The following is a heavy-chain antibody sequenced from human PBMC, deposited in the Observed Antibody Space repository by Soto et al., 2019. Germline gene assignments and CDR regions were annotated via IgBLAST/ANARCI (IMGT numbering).Heavy chain of an antibody. CDR1: GGTFSSYA. Sequence: QVQLVQSGAEVKKPGSSVKVSCKASGGTFSSYAISWVRQAPGQGLEWMGGIIHIFGTANYAQKFQGRVTITADESTSTAYMELSSLSSEDTAVYYCAREMGGYCSGGSCYPPPFDYGGQGTLVTVSS. J-gene: IGHJ4*02. CDR3: AREMGGYCSGGSCYPPPFDY. V-gene: IGHV1-69*12. CDR2: IIHIFGTA. D-gene: IGHD2-15*01.